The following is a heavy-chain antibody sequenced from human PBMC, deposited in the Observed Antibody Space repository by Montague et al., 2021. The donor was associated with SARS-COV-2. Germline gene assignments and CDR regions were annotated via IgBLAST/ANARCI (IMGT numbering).Heavy chain of an antibody. CDR3: ARRGSSVWGVTVSAELDY. J-gene: IGHJ4*02. D-gene: IGHD3-10*01. Sequence: SETLSLTCAVHGGSFSGYYWSWIRQPPEKGLEWIGEINQSGRTNNNPSLKSRVIISVDTSKNQFSLKLSSVTAADTAVYYCARRGSSVWGVTVSAELDYWGQGIL. CDR2: INQSGRT. V-gene: IGHV4-34*01. CDR1: GGSFSGYY.